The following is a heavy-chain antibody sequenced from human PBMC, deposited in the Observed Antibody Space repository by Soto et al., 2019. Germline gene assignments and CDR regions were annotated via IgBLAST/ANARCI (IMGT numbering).Heavy chain of an antibody. CDR1: GFTFSTYG. CDR2: IWYDGGNK. CDR3: ARVTSEEAFWIGYYNRTPGYNYGYGRDV. V-gene: IGHV3-33*01. D-gene: IGHD3-3*01. J-gene: IGHJ6*02. Sequence: QVQLVESGGGVVQPGRSLRLSCAASGFTFSTYGMHWVRQAPGKGLEWVAAIWYDGGNKYYEDSVKGRFTISRDNSENTRNIQMNSLRDEDTAVYYCARVTSEEAFWIGYYNRTPGYNYGYGRDVWGQGTTVTVSS.